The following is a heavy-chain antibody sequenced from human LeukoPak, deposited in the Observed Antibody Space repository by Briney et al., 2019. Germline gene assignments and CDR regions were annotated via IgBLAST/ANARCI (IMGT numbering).Heavy chain of an antibody. CDR1: GGSISSGDYY. D-gene: IGHD5-12*01. V-gene: IGHV4-30-4*01. CDR3: ARGGYVVNWFDP. CDR2: ICHTGST. J-gene: IGHJ5*02. Sequence: SETLSLTCSVSGGSISSGDYYWTWIRQPPGKGLEWIGYICHTGSTYYNPSHKSRITISLDTSKNQFSLRLNSVTAADTAVYYCARGGYVVNWFDPWGQGTLVTVSS.